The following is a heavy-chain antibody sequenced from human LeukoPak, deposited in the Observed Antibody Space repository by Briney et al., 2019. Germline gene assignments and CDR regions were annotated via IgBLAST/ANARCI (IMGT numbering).Heavy chain of an antibody. Sequence: ASVKVSCKASGYTFSSYAMHWVRQAPGQRLEWMGWMNASNGNTRYSQKFQGRVTITWDTSASTTYMELSSLRSEDTAVYYCARVGTGTHDLWGQGTLVTVSS. CDR3: ARVGTGTHDL. V-gene: IGHV1-3*01. J-gene: IGHJ5*02. CDR1: GYTFSSYA. D-gene: IGHD1-1*01. CDR2: MNASNGNT.